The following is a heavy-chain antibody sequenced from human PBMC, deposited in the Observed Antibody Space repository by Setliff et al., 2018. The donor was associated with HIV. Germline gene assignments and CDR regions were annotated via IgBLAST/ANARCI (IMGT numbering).Heavy chain of an antibody. Sequence: PSETLSLTCAVYGASFSDYYWGWVRQPPGKGLEWIGGIYYTGSPFYNPSLKSRVTISVDTSNNHFSLRLNSVTAADTAIYYCARQGAVPGHSFDSWGPGALVTVSS. D-gene: IGHD6-19*01. CDR1: GASFSDYY. CDR3: ARQGAVPGHSFDS. V-gene: IGHV4-34*01. J-gene: IGHJ4*02. CDR2: IYYTGSP.